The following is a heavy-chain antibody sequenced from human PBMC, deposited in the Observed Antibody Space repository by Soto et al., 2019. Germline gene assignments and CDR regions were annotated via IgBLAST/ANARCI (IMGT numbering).Heavy chain of an antibody. V-gene: IGHV1-18*01. CDR1: GYTFTSYG. CDR3: AESPNAYGRLDY. Sequence: QVQLVQSGAEVKKPGASVKVSCKASGYTFTSYGISWVRQAPGQGLEWMGWISAYNGNTNYAQKLQGRVTMTTDTSTSTGYTGLRSVRSDDTAVYECAESPNAYGRLDYWGQGTLVAVSS. J-gene: IGHJ4*02. CDR2: ISAYNGNT. D-gene: IGHD4-17*01.